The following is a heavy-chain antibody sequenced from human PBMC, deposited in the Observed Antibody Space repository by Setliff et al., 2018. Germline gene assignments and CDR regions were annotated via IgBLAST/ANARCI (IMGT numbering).Heavy chain of an antibody. CDR2: IDPSGDTT. CDR3: ARVRLGLPMVDY. Sequence: ASVKVSCKASGYTFTGYYMHWVRQAPGQGLEWMGVIDPSGDTTNYAQKLQGRVTMTTDTSTSTAYMELRSLRSDDTAVYYCARVRLGLPMVDYWGQGTLVTVSS. V-gene: IGHV1-46*01. J-gene: IGHJ4*02. CDR1: GYTFTGYY. D-gene: IGHD5-18*01.